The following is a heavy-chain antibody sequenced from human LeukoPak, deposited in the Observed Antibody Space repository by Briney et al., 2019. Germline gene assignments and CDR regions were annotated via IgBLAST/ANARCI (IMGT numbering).Heavy chain of an antibody. J-gene: IGHJ6*03. D-gene: IGHD3-3*01. CDR1: GGSISSYY. CDR2: IYYSGST. V-gene: IGHV4-59*01. CDR3: ARVWLRFLGTDGYMDV. Sequence: SETLSLTCTVSGGSISSYYWSWIRQPPGKGLEWIGYIYYSGSTSYNPSLKSRVTISVDTSKNQFSLKLSSVTAADTAVYYCARVWLRFLGTDGYMDVWGKGTTVTVSS.